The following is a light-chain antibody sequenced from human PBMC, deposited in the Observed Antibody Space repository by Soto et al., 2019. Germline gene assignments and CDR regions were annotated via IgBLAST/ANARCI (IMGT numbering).Light chain of an antibody. Sequence: QSVLTQPASVSGSPGQSITISCTGTSTDVGTYDLVSWYQQLPGKAPKLIIYEATKRPSGVSTRFSGSKFANTASLTISGLQAEDEADYYCCSYADTTTSFGGGTKLTVL. CDR3: CSYADTTTS. CDR1: STDVGTYDL. V-gene: IGLV2-23*01. J-gene: IGLJ2*01. CDR2: EAT.